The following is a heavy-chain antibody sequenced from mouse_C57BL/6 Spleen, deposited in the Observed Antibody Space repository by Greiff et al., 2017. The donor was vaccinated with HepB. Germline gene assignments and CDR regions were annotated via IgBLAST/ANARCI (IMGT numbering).Heavy chain of an antibody. CDR3: AREFAVDLFAY. CDR2: IYPGDGDT. CDR1: GYAFSSSW. J-gene: IGHJ3*01. V-gene: IGHV1-82*01. D-gene: IGHD1-1*01. Sequence: VQLQQSRPELVKPGASVKISCKASGYAFSSSWMNWVKQRPGKGLEWIGRIYPGDGDTNYNGKFKGKATLTADKSSSTAYMQLSSLTSEDSAVYFCAREFAVDLFAYWGQGTLVTVSA.